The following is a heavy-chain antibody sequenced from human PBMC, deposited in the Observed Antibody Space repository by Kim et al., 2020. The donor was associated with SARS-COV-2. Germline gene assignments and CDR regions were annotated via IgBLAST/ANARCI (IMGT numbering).Heavy chain of an antibody. V-gene: IGHV4-34*01. CDR1: GGSFSGYY. CDR2: INHSGST. CDR3: ARVRRYYYGMDV. J-gene: IGHJ6*02. Sequence: SETLSLTCAVYGGSFSGYYWSWIRQPPGKGLEWIGEINHSGSTNYNPSLKSRVTISVDTSKNQFSLKLSSVTAADTAVYYCARVRRYYYGMDVWGQGTTV.